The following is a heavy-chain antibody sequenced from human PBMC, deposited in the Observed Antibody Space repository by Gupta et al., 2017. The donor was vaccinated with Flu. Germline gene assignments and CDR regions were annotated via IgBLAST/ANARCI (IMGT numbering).Heavy chain of an antibody. D-gene: IGHD6-13*01. CDR1: GIACEAAD. Sequence: PVAESGCALCKQWRSLPRSGVGQGIACEAADLNRFRQVPGKGREGVASISSSSTYIFNHDAVTGRFTTSRDNAKNSLFLQMNSLRSEDTAVYHCARDAAGTDFNWFDSWGPGTLVTVSS. CDR3: ARDAAGTDFNWFDS. V-gene: IGHV3-21*01. J-gene: IGHJ5*01. CDR2: ISSSSTYI.